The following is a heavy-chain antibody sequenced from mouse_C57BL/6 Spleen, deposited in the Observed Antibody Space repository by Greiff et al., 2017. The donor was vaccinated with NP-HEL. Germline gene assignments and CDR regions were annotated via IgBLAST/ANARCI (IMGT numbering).Heavy chain of an antibody. D-gene: IGHD1-1*01. CDR2: INPNNGGT. CDR1: GYTFTDYY. J-gene: IGHJ4*01. Sequence: EVQLQQSGPELVKPGASVKISCKASGYTFTDYYMNWVKQSHGKSLEWIGDINPNNGGTSYNQKFKGKATLTVDKSSSTAYIELRSLTTEDSAVYYCARKRVVEAMDYWGQGTSVTVSS. CDR3: ARKRVVEAMDY. V-gene: IGHV1-26*01.